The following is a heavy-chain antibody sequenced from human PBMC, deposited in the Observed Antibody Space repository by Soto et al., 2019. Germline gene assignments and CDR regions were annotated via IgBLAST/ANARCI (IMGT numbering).Heavy chain of an antibody. V-gene: IGHV4-31*11. D-gene: IGHD3-9*01. CDR2: IYYSGST. Sequence: SETLSLTCAVSGGSISSGGYYWSWIRQHPGKGLEWIGYIYYSGSTYYNPPLKSRVTISVDTSKNQFSLKLSSVTAADTAVYYCARNYDILPLDVWGQGTTVTVSS. CDR1: GGSISSGGYY. CDR3: ARNYDILPLDV. J-gene: IGHJ6*02.